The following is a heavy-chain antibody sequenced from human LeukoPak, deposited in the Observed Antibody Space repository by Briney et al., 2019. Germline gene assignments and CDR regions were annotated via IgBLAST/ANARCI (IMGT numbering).Heavy chain of an antibody. V-gene: IGHV3-7*01. D-gene: IGHD3-22*01. CDR1: GFTFNSYW. Sequence: PGGSLRLSCAASGFTFNSYWMHWVRQAPGKGLEWVANIKQDGSEKYYVDSVKGRFIISRDNVKNSLYLQMSSLRAEDTAVYYCARARYFYDNSGYAGDYWGQGTLVTVSS. CDR3: ARARYFYDNSGYAGDY. CDR2: IKQDGSEK. J-gene: IGHJ4*02.